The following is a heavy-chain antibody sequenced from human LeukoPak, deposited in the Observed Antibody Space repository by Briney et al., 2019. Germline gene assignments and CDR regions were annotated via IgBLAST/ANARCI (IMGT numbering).Heavy chain of an antibody. CDR1: GYSFTTYW. CDR3: ARGIYCSSTSCSHWFDP. CDR2: IYPGDSDT. J-gene: IGHJ5*02. Sequence: GESLKISCKGSGYSFTTYWIGWVRQMPGKGLEWMGIIYPGDSDTRYSPSFQGQVTISADKSIITAYLQWSSLKASDTAMYYCARGIYCSSTSCSHWFDPWGQGTLVTVSS. D-gene: IGHD2-2*01. V-gene: IGHV5-51*01.